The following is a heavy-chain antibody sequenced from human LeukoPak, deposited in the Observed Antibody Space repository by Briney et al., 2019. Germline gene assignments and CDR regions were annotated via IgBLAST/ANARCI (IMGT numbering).Heavy chain of an antibody. CDR1: GFTFSSYN. Sequence: AGGSLRLSCAASGFTFSSYNMNWVRQAPGKGLEWVSTFKTKYHQVYYAESVRGRFTISTDNSRNTVFLQMNSLRADDTALYYCARSVPDYTRFDYWGQGALVTVSS. CDR3: ARSVPDYTRFDY. D-gene: IGHD4-11*01. CDR2: FKTKYHQV. J-gene: IGHJ4*02. V-gene: IGHV3-23*05.